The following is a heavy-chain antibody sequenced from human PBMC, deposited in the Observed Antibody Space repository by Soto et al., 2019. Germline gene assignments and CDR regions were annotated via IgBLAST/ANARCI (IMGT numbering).Heavy chain of an antibody. Sequence: ASVKVSCKASGFSFSDYFMHWVRQAPGQGLEWMGIINPSGDSRNYAQKLQGRVTMTTDTSTSTAYMELRSLRSDDTAVYYCARSVAGTEDVVWFDPWGQGTLVTVSS. CDR3: ARSVAGTEDVVWFDP. CDR1: GFSFSDYF. CDR2: INPSGDSR. V-gene: IGHV1-46*01. D-gene: IGHD6-19*01. J-gene: IGHJ5*02.